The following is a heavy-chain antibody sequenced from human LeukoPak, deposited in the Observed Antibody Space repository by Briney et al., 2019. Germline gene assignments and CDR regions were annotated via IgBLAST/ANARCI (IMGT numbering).Heavy chain of an antibody. CDR2: INPSGGST. J-gene: IGHJ5*02. CDR1: GYTFTSYY. CDR3: ARAPYCGGDCYPNWFDP. Sequence: GASVKVSCKASGYTFTSYYMHWVRQAPGQGLEWMGTINPSGGSTSYAQKFQGRVTMTRDTSTSTVYMELSSLRSEDTAVYYCARAPYCGGDCYPNWFDPWGQGTLVTVSS. V-gene: IGHV1-46*01. D-gene: IGHD2-21*02.